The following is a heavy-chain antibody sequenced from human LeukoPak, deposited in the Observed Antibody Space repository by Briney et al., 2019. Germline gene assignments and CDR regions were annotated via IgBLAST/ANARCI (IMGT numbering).Heavy chain of an antibody. CDR1: GGSISAYY. CDR2: VYYSGAT. CDR3: AKRGYSYGYFDY. D-gene: IGHD5-18*01. J-gene: IGHJ4*02. V-gene: IGHV4-59*08. Sequence: SETLSLTCTVSGGSISAYYWSWIRQPPGKGLEWIGYVYYSGATNYNPSLKSRVTISVDTSKNQFSLKLSSVTAADTAVYYCAKRGYSYGYFDYWGQGTLVTVSS.